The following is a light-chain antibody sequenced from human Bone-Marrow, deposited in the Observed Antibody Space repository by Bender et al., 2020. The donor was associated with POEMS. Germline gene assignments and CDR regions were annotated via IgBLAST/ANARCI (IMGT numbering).Light chain of an antibody. V-gene: IGLV3-21*02. J-gene: IGLJ3*02. CDR1: SLSKQY. CDR3: QVWHSGSDHWV. Sequence: LTQPPSVSVSPGQTARIACAGDSLSKQYGYWYQQMPGQAPVLVVYDDSDRPSGVPERFSGSNSGNTATLTISRVEAGDEADYFCQVWHSGSDHWVFGGGTKLTVL. CDR2: DDS.